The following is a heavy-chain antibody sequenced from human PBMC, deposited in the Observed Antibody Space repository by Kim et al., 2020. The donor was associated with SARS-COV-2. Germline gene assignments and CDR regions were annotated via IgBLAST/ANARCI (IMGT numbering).Heavy chain of an antibody. CDR1: GYTFSSYA. J-gene: IGHJ4*01. D-gene: IGHD2-2*01. CDR2: VSAAGLRT. CDR3: AKGQSRARQERYSDD. V-gene: IGHV3-23*01. Sequence: GGSLRLSCAASGYTFSSYAMTWVRQAPGKGLEWVAAVSAAGLRTYYADSLKGRFTISRDNSKNTVNLQMNSLRPEDSAVYYCAKGQSRARQERYSDDWG.